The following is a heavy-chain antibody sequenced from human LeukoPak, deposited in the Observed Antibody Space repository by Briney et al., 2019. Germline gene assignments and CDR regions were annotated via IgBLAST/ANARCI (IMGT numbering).Heavy chain of an antibody. J-gene: IGHJ1*01. Sequence: QPGGSLRLSCAASGFTFSSYAMSWVRQAPGKGLEWVSAISGSGSSTNYADSVKGRFTISRDNSKNMLYLQMNSLRAEDTAVYYCAKDDRWDSSGYYYIFGYFQHWGQGTLVTVSS. CDR1: GFTFSSYA. V-gene: IGHV3-23*01. CDR2: ISGSGSST. D-gene: IGHD3-22*01. CDR3: AKDDRWDSSGYYYIFGYFQH.